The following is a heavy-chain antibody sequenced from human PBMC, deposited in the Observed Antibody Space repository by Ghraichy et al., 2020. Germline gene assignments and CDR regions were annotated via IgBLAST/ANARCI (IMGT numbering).Heavy chain of an antibody. CDR1: GFTLIDHS. V-gene: IGHV3-48*02. J-gene: IGHJ3*02. D-gene: IGHD3-3*01. CDR3: ARDLWSGYMDAFDI. Sequence: GGSLRLSCAASGFTLIDHSMNWVRQAPGTGLEWVSYISGGGDRRYYADSVKGRFTISRDNGKNSLYLQMNSLRDEDTAVYYCARDLWSGYMDAFDIWGQGTLVTVSS. CDR2: ISGGGDRR.